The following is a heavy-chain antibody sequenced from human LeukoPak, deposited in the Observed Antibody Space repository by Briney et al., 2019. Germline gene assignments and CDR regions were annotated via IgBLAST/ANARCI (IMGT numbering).Heavy chain of an antibody. J-gene: IGHJ4*02. D-gene: IGHD3-10*01. Sequence: GGSLRLSCAASGFSFIDHYMDWVRQPPGKGLEWVGRSRNIGTSYPMEYAASVRGRFSISRDESRNTLYLQMNSLETEDTAIYYCVRSYYGSGSASSPVFWGQGTLVTVSS. CDR1: GFSFIDHY. CDR2: SRNIGTSYPM. V-gene: IGHV3-72*01. CDR3: VRSYYGSGSASSPVF.